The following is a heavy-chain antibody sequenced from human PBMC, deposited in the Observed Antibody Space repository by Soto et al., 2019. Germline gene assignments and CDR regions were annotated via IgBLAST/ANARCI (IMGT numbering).Heavy chain of an antibody. CDR2: ISSSGSTI. D-gene: IGHD6-13*01. CDR1: GFTFSSYE. Sequence: EVQLVESGGGLVQPGGSLRLSCAASGFTFSSYEMNWVRQAPGKGLEWVSNISSSGSTIYYADSVKGRFTISRDNAKNSLYLQMNSLRAEDTAVYYCASTPKLAAAGPFDYWGQGTLVTVSS. J-gene: IGHJ4*02. CDR3: ASTPKLAAAGPFDY. V-gene: IGHV3-48*03.